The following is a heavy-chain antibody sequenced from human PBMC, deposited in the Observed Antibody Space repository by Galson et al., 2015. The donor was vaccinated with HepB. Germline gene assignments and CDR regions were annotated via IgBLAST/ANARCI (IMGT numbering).Heavy chain of an antibody. CDR1: GGFFSGYY. CDR2: INQSGST. Sequence: SETLSLTCAVYGGFFSGYYWTWIRQPPGKGLEWIGEINQSGSTNYNPSLKSRVTITVDTSKKQFSLKLSSVTAADTALYYCARGLLAARSELNYWGQGTLVTVSS. CDR3: ARGLLAARSELNY. D-gene: IGHD6-6*01. V-gene: IGHV4-34*01. J-gene: IGHJ4*02.